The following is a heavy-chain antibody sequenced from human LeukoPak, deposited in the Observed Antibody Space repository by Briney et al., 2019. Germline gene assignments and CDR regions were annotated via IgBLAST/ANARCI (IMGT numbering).Heavy chain of an antibody. CDR2: IRYDGSNK. Sequence: GGSLRLSCAASGFTFSSYGMHWVRQAPGKGLEWVAFIRYDGSNKYYADSVKGRFTISRDNSKNTLYLQMNSLRAEDTAVYYCAKDRTAEEGQTYYYYYYMDVWGKGTTVTVSS. CDR1: GFTFSSYG. CDR3: AKDRTAEEGQTYYYYYYMDV. V-gene: IGHV3-30*02. J-gene: IGHJ6*03.